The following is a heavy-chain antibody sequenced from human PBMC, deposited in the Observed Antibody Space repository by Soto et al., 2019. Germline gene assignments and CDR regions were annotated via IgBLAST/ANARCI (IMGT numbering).Heavy chain of an antibody. CDR3: ARDGDTSGAFDI. CDR2: ISSSSSTI. V-gene: IGHV3-48*02. CDR1: GFTFSDYW. Sequence: GGSLRLSCAVSGFTFSDYWMSWVRQAPGKGLEWVSYISSSSSTIYYADSVKGRFTISRDNAKNSLYLQMNSLRDEDTAVYYCARDGDTSGAFDIWGQGTMVTVSS. D-gene: IGHD5-18*01. J-gene: IGHJ3*02.